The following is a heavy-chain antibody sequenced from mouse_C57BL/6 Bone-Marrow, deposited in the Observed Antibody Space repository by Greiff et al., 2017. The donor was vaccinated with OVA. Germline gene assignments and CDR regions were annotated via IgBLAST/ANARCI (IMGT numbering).Heavy chain of an antibody. Sequence: EVKLQQSGPELVKPGASVKISCKASGYSFTGYYMNWVKQSPEKSLEWIGEINPSTGGTTYNQKFKAKATLTVDKSSSTAYKQLKSLTSEDSAVYYCARVTTVGFAYWGQGTLVTVSA. CDR3: ARVTTVGFAY. CDR2: INPSTGGT. D-gene: IGHD1-1*01. CDR1: GYSFTGYY. J-gene: IGHJ3*01. V-gene: IGHV1-42*01.